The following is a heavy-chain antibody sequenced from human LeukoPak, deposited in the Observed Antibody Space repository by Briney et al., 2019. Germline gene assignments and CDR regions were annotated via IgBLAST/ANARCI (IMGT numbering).Heavy chain of an antibody. D-gene: IGHD3-10*01. J-gene: IGHJ4*02. CDR2: IYPGDSDT. Sequence: KPEESLKISCKGSGYSFTSYWIGWVRQLPGKGLEWMGIIYPGDSDTRYSPSFQGQVTISADNSISTAYLQWSSLKASDTAMYYCARQAGLWFGEFPYFFDYWGQGTLVTVSS. CDR3: ARQAGLWFGEFPYFFDY. V-gene: IGHV5-51*01. CDR1: GYSFTSYW.